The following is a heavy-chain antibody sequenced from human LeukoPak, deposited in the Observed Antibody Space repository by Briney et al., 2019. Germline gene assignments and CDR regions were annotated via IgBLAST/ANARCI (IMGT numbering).Heavy chain of an antibody. CDR2: IYYSGST. V-gene: IGHV4-39*01. J-gene: IGHJ5*02. CDR1: GGSISSSSYY. Sequence: PSETLSLTCTVSGGSISSSSYYWGWIRQPPGKGLEWIGSIYYSGSTYYNPSLKSRVTISVDTSKNQFSLKLSSVTAADTAVYYCASQTYGDYSPNWFDPWAREPWSPSPQ. CDR3: ASQTYGDYSPNWFDP. D-gene: IGHD4-17*01.